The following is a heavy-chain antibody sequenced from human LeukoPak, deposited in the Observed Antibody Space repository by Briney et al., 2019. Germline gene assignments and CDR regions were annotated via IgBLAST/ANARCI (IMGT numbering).Heavy chain of an antibody. D-gene: IGHD3-22*01. CDR1: GFTFSSYI. Sequence: GGSLRLSCAASGFTFSSYIMNWVRQAPGKGLGWVSYISGSSSTVYYADSVKGRFTISRDNAKNSLYLQMNSLRDEDTAVYYCARDASDTSAHYYFDYWGQGTLVTVSS. J-gene: IGHJ4*02. CDR2: ISGSSSTV. V-gene: IGHV3-48*02. CDR3: ARDASDTSAHYYFDY.